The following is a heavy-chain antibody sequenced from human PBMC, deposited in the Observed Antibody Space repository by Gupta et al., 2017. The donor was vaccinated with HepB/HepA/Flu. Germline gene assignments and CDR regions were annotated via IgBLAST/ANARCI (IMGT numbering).Heavy chain of an antibody. D-gene: IGHD7-27*01. J-gene: IGHJ4*02. CDR3: ARAPGYYFDF. V-gene: IGHV3-23*01. CDR2: ITDTGGGT. CDR1: GFTFSNYA. Sequence: EVEVLESGGGLGRPGGSLRLSCEASGFTFSNYAVRWLRQAPGKGLGWVSSITDTGGGTTYADSVKGRFTISRDNSKNTLFLQMNGLRAEDTAVYFCARAPGYYFDFWGQGILVTVAS.